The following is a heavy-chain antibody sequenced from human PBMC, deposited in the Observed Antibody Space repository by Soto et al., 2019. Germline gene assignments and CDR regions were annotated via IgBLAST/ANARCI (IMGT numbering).Heavy chain of an antibody. Sequence: GQLVESGGDFVQPGESLRLSCVASQFPFDVYSMHWVRQAPGKGLEWVSYIRHTTSATFYADAVKGRFTISRDNRKNSLFLQMNCLRDDDTGVYFCARDRGGSGMFELDVWGPGTLVTVSS. CDR1: QFPFDVYS. CDR3: ARDRGGSGMFELDV. J-gene: IGHJ3*01. D-gene: IGHD6-19*01. CDR2: IRHTTSAT. V-gene: IGHV3-48*02.